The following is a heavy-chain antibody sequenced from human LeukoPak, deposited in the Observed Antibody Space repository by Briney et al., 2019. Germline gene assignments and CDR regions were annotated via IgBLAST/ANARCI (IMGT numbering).Heavy chain of an antibody. Sequence: PSETLSLTCTVSGDSINPYYWNWIRQPAGKGLEWIGHIYKSGSTNYNPSLKSRVTMSLDTSKNQFSLKLRSVTAADTAVYFCARGFLDYMDVWGKGTTVTVSS. V-gene: IGHV4-4*07. J-gene: IGHJ6*03. CDR2: IYKSGST. CDR1: GDSINPYY. D-gene: IGHD2/OR15-2a*01. CDR3: ARGFLDYMDV.